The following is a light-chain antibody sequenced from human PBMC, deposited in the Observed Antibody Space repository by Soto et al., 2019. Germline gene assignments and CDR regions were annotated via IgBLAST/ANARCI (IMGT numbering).Light chain of an antibody. V-gene: IGLV1-44*01. J-gene: IGLJ1*01. CDR3: AAWDGSLNVYV. CDR2: TNN. Sequence: QSVLTQPPSASGTPGQRVTISCFGSSSSIGSNSVNWYQQLPRTAPKVLIYTNNQRPSGVPDRFSGSKSGTSASLAISGLQSEDEADYYCAAWDGSLNVYVFGTGTKVTVL. CDR1: SSSIGSNS.